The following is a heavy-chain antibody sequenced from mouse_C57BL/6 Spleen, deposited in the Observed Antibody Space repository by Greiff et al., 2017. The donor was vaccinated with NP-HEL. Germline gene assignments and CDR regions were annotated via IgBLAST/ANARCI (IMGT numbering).Heavy chain of an antibody. CDR1: GYTFTSYW. CDR3: ARGGPAPFAY. J-gene: IGHJ3*01. V-gene: IGHV1-69*01. CDR2: IDPSDSYT. Sequence: QVQLQQPGAELVMPGASVKLSCKASGYTFTSYWMHWVKQRPGQGLEWIGEIDPSDSYTNYNQKFKGKSTLTVDKSSSTAYRQLSSLTSEDSAVYYGARGGPAPFAYWGQGTLVTVSA.